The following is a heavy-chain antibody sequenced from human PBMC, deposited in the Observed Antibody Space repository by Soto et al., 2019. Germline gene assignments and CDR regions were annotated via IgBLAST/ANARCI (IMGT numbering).Heavy chain of an antibody. CDR3: ARGLILWFGELSRRGGYYYYMDV. J-gene: IGHJ6*03. D-gene: IGHD3-10*01. CDR1: GGSFSGYH. V-gene: IGHV4-34*01. CDR2: INDSGNI. Sequence: QVQLQQWGAGLLKPSETLSLTCAVYGGSFSGYHWSWIRQTPGKGLDLIGEINDSGNINYNPSLKSRVTIFQDPPKKQISLKLSSVTAADTAVYYCARGLILWFGELSRRGGYYYYMDVWGKGTTVIVSS.